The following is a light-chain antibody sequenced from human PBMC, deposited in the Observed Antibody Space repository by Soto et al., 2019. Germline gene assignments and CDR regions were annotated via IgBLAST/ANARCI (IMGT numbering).Light chain of an antibody. CDR1: RNIDSW. CDR2: SAS. CDR3: QEFHSSSRT. Sequence: DIRMTQSPSTLSASLGDRVTISCRASRNIDSWLAWYQQRPGGIPQLLIYSASKLQNGVPSRFSGSGSGTDFTLTINGLQPDDFATYYCQEFHSSSRTFGQGTRV. J-gene: IGKJ1*01. V-gene: IGKV1-5*03.